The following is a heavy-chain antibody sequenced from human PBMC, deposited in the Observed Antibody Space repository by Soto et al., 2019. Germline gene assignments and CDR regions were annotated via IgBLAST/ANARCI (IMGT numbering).Heavy chain of an antibody. Sequence: GESLRLSSASSGFTFSSYGMHWVRQAPGKGREWVAVISYDGSNNYYAHSVKGRFTISTDNCKNTLYLQMNILRAEDTAVYYCAKGSQGGSIRRVNCIDVWGQGTTVTVSS. CDR2: ISYDGSNN. V-gene: IGHV3-30*18. D-gene: IGHD2-15*01. J-gene: IGHJ6*02. CDR3: AKGSQGGSIRRVNCIDV. CDR1: GFTFSSYG.